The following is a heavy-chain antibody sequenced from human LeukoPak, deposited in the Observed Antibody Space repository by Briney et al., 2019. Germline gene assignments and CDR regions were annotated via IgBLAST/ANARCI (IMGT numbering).Heavy chain of an antibody. D-gene: IGHD6-19*01. CDR1: GFTFSSYG. CDR3: AKCQGSGWYPPVLIDY. CDR2: ISYDGSNK. V-gene: IGHV3-30*18. J-gene: IGHJ4*02. Sequence: GGSLRLSCAASGFTFSSYGMHWVRQAPGKGLEWVAVISYDGSNKYYADSVKGRFTISRVNSKNTLYLQMNSLRAEDTAVYYCAKCQGSGWYPPVLIDYWGQGTLVTVSS.